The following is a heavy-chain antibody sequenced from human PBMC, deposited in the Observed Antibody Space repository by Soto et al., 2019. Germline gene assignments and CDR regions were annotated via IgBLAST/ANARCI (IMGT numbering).Heavy chain of an antibody. CDR2: INPNTGGT. CDR1: GYTFTAYY. V-gene: IGHV1-2*04. Sequence: QVQLVQSGAEVKKPGASVTVSCKASGYTFTAYYLHWVRQAPGQGLEWMGWINPNTGGTNYAQKFQGWVTMTRDTSISTAYMELSRLKSDDTAVYYCARGPPYYDYLWGTKGMDVWGQGTTVTVSS. D-gene: IGHD3-16*01. J-gene: IGHJ6*02. CDR3: ARGPPYYDYLWGTKGMDV.